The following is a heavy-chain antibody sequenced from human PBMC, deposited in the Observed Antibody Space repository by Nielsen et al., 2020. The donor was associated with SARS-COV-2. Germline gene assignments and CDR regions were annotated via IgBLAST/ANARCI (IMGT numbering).Heavy chain of an antibody. J-gene: IGHJ4*02. CDR1: GFTFSSYA. V-gene: IGHV3-30-3*01. Sequence: GGSLRLSCAASGFTFSSYAMRWVRQAPGKGLEWVAVISYDGSNKYYADSVKGRFTISRDNSKNTLYLQMNSLRAEDTAVYYCARDGSGWYIGYWGQGTLVTVSS. D-gene: IGHD6-19*01. CDR3: ARDGSGWYIGY. CDR2: ISYDGSNK.